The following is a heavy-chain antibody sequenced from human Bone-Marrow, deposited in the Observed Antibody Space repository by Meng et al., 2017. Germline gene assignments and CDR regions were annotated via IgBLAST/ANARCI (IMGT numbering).Heavy chain of an antibody. Sequence: GESLKISCAASGFTFSSYEMNWVRQAPGKGLEWVSYISSSGSTIYYADSVKGRFTISRDNAKNSLYLQMNSLRAEDTAVYYCARDHHYDILTGYYRGDWYFDLWGRGTLVTVSS. CDR1: GFTFSSYE. CDR2: ISSSGSTI. V-gene: IGHV3-48*03. CDR3: ARDHHYDILTGYYRGDWYFDL. D-gene: IGHD3-9*01. J-gene: IGHJ2*01.